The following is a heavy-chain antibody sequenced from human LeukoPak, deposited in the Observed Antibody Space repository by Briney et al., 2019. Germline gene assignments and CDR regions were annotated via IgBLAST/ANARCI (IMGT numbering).Heavy chain of an antibody. Sequence: ASVKVSCKASGYTFTGYYMHWVRQAPGQGLEWMGWINPNSGGTNYAQKFQGRVTMTRDTSISTAYMELSRLRSDDTAVYYCARVHYYDSIGAFDIWGQGTMVTVSS. V-gene: IGHV1-2*02. CDR2: INPNSGGT. J-gene: IGHJ3*02. CDR1: GYTFTGYY. CDR3: ARVHYYDSIGAFDI. D-gene: IGHD3-22*01.